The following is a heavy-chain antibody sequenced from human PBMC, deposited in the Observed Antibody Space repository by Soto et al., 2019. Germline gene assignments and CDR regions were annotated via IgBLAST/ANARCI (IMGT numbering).Heavy chain of an antibody. Sequence: GGSLRLSCAASGFTFSSYSMNWVRQAPGKGLEWVSSISSSSSYIYYADSVKGRFTISRDHAENSLELQMNSLRADDTALYYCARESFSASPNFFDYWGRGTQVTVSS. J-gene: IGHJ4*02. V-gene: IGHV3-21*01. CDR2: ISSSSSYI. CDR3: ARESFSASPNFFDY. D-gene: IGHD3-16*01. CDR1: GFTFSSYS.